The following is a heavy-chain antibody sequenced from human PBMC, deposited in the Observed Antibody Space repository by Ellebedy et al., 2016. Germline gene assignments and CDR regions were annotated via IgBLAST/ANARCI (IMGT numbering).Heavy chain of an antibody. V-gene: IGHV4-4*02. J-gene: IGHJ6*02. CDR3: ARQKYYDILTGYRYGMDV. CDR2: IYHSGST. CDR1: GGSISSSNW. D-gene: IGHD3-9*01. Sequence: SETLSLTXAVSGGSISSSNWWSWVRQPPGKGLEWIGEIYHSGSTNYNPSLKSRVTISVDKSKNQFSLKLSSVTAADTAVYYCARQKYYDILTGYRYGMDVWGQGTTVTVSS.